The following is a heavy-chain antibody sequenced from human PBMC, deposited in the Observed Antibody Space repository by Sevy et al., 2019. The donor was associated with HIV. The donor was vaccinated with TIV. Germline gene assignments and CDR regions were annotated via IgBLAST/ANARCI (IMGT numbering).Heavy chain of an antibody. J-gene: IGHJ3*02. CDR2: IWYDGSTK. V-gene: IGHV3-33*01. CDR3: ARDSDWLSAFDI. D-gene: IGHD3-9*01. Sequence: GGSLRLSCAASEFTFSSYGMHWVRQAPGKGLEWVAVIWYDGSTKYYADSVKGRFTISRDNSKNTLYLQMNSLRAEDTAVYYCARDSDWLSAFDIWGQGTMVTVSS. CDR1: EFTFSSYG.